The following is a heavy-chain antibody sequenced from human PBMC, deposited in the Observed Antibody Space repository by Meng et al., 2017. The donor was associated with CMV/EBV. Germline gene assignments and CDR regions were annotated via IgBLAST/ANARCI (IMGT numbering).Heavy chain of an antibody. CDR1: GFTFSSYS. D-gene: IGHD2-2*01. CDR2: ISSSSSYI. Sequence: GESLKISCAASGFTFSSYSMNWVRQAPGKGLEWVSSISSSSSYIYYADSVKGRFTISRDNAKNSLYLQMNSLRAEDTAVYYCARVYCSSTSCYSEKRYYYYGMDVWGQGTTVTVSS. CDR3: ARVYCSSTSCYSEKRYYYYGMDV. J-gene: IGHJ6*02. V-gene: IGHV3-21*01.